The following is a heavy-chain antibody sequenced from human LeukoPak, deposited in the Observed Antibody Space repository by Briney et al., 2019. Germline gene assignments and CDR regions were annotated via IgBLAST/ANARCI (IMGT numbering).Heavy chain of an antibody. CDR2: INPNTGGT. D-gene: IGHD5-24*01. V-gene: IGHV1-2*02. CDR3: ARGKELTTITPLGSFDI. J-gene: IGHJ3*02. CDR1: GYTFTGYY. Sequence: ASVKVSCKASGYTFTGYYVHWVRQAPGQGLEHMGWINPNTGGTKYVPKSQGRVTMTRDTPISTAYMELSGLRSDDTAVYYCARGKELTTITPLGSFDIWGQETRVTVSS.